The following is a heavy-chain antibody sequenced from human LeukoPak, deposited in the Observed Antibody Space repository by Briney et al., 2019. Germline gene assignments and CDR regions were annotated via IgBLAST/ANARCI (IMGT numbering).Heavy chain of an antibody. V-gene: IGHV3-33*08. CDR1: GFTFSSYG. D-gene: IGHD2-21*01. CDR2: IWYDGSNK. Sequence: QPGRSLRLSCAASGFTFSSYGMHWVRQAPGKGLEWVAVIWYDGSNKYYADSVKGRFTISRDNSKNTLHLQMNSLRAEDTAVYYCARDTYCGGDCYPFNYYMDVWGKGTTVTVSS. J-gene: IGHJ6*03. CDR3: ARDTYCGGDCYPFNYYMDV.